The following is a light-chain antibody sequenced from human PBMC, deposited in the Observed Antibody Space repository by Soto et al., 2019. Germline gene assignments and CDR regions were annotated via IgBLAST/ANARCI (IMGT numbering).Light chain of an antibody. CDR1: SSYVGCYNY. J-gene: IGLJ1*01. CDR3: SSYKRSSTVGV. CDR2: DFI. Sequence: QSALAQPASVSGSPGQSITISCTGTSSYVGCYNYVSLYQQHPVKAPKLMIYDFINLPSVVSNRFSGSKSGNTASLTISVLXSEDEADYYGSSYKRSSTVGVFGTGTKVTVL. V-gene: IGLV2-14*01.